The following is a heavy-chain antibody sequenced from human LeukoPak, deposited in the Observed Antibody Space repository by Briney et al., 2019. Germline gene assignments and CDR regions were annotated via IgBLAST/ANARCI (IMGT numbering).Heavy chain of an antibody. V-gene: IGHV4-39*07. CDR3: ARDNNGFDY. CDR1: GGYISSSNYY. CDR2: IFYSGST. J-gene: IGHJ4*02. D-gene: IGHD2-8*01. Sequence: SETLSLTCTVSGGYISSSNYYWVWIRQPPGKGLEWVASIFYSGSTYFNPSLKSRVTILVDTSKNQFSLKLSSVTAADTAMYYCARDNNGFDYWGQGTLVTVSS.